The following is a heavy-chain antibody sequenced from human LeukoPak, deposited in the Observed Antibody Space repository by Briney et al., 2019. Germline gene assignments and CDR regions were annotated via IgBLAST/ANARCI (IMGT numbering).Heavy chain of an antibody. D-gene: IGHD3-22*01. V-gene: IGHV3-21*01. CDR2: ICSSSSYI. J-gene: IGHJ4*02. CDR1: GFTFSSYC. CDR3: ARENNYYDSSGYYVYYFDY. Sequence: GGSLRLSCAASGFTFSSYCMNWVRQAPGKGLEWVSSICSSSSYIYYADSVKGRFTISRDNAKNSLYLQMNSLRAEDTAVYYCARENNYYDSSGYYVYYFDYWGQGTLVTVSS.